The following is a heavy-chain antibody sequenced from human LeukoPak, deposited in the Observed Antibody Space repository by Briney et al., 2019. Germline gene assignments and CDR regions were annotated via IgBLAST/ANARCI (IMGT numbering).Heavy chain of an antibody. CDR1: GGSISSSSYY. CDR3: ARNNATFDY. Sequence: SETLSLTCTGSGGSISSSSYYWGWIRQPPGKGLEWIGSIYYSGSTYYNPSLKSRVTISVDTSKNQFSLKLSSVTAADTAVYYCARNNATFDYWGQGTLVTVSS. D-gene: IGHD1-14*01. J-gene: IGHJ4*02. CDR2: IYYSGST. V-gene: IGHV4-39*01.